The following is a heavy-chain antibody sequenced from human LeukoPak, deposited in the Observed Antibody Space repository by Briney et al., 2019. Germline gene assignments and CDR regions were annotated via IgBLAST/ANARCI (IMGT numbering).Heavy chain of an antibody. J-gene: IGHJ5*02. D-gene: IGHD3-3*01. CDR3: AATLITIFGVVFDP. V-gene: IGHV4-31*03. CDR1: GGSISSGGYS. CDR2: TYYSGST. Sequence: ASETLSLTCTVSGGSISSGGYSWSWIRQHPGKGLEWIGYTYYSGSTYYNPSLKSRVTISVDTSKNQFSLKLSSVTAADTAVYYCAATLITIFGVVFDPWGQGTLVTVSS.